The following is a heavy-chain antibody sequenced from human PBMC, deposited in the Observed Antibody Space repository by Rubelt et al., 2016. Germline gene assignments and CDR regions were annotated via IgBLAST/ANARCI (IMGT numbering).Heavy chain of an antibody. J-gene: IGHJ6*02. V-gene: IGHV3-30*01. CDR3: ARVPMATVTTYYYYYYYGMDV. Sequence: GAISHDGSNKYYADSVKGRFTISRDNSKNTLYLQMNSLRAEDTAVYYCARVPMATVTTYYYYYYYGMDVWGQGTTVTVSS. CDR2: ISHDGSNK. D-gene: IGHD4-17*01.